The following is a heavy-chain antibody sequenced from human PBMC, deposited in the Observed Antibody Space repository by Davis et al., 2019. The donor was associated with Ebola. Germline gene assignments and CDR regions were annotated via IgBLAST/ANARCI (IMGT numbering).Heavy chain of an antibody. V-gene: IGHV4-4*02. D-gene: IGHD6-19*01. CDR2: IYHSGST. CDR3: ARAVAGTLYYFDY. Sequence: SETLSLTCALSAGSTSSSNWWSCVRQPAGKGLEWLGEIYHSGSTNYNTSLKSRVTISVDKSKNQFSLKLSSVTAADTAVYYCARAVAGTLYYFDYWGQGTLVTVSS. J-gene: IGHJ4*02. CDR1: AGSTSSSNW.